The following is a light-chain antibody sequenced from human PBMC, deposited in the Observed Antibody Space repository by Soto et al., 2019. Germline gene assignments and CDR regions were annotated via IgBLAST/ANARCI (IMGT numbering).Light chain of an antibody. V-gene: IGKV3-20*01. J-gene: IGKJ5*01. CDR1: QSVSSNY. CDR2: GAF. Sequence: EIVLTQSPGTLSLSPGERATLSCRASQSVSSNYLAWYQQKPGQAPRLLIYGAFNRATGIPDRFTGSTSGTDFTLTISRLEPEDSAVYFCQQYTGPPTTFGQGTRLEIK. CDR3: QQYTGPPTT.